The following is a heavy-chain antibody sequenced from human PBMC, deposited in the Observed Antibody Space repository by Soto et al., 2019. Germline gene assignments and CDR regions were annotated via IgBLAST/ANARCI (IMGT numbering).Heavy chain of an antibody. CDR1: GYSFTSYW. CDR2: IYPGDSDT. J-gene: IGHJ4*02. D-gene: IGHD2-2*02. V-gene: IGHV5-51*01. Sequence: GESLKISCKGSGYSFTSYWIGWVRQMPGKGLEWMGIIYPGDSDTRYSPSFQGQVTISADKSISTAYLQWSSLKASDTAMYYCARLEAQPHEEALYIYFDYWGQGTLVTVSS. CDR3: ARLEAQPHEEALYIYFDY.